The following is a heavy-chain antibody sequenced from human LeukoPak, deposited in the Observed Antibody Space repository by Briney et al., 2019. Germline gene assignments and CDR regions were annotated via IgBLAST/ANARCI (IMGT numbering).Heavy chain of an antibody. V-gene: IGHV4-34*01. CDR2: INHSGST. D-gene: IGHD7-27*01. CDR1: GGSFSGYY. Sequence: SETLSLTCAVYGGSFSGYYWSWIRQPPGKGLEWIGEINHSGSTNYNPTLKSRVTISVDTSKNQFSLKLSSVTAADTAVYYCARARKDRLGMGVYYYYMDVWGKGTTVTISS. CDR3: ARARKDRLGMGVYYYYMDV. J-gene: IGHJ6*03.